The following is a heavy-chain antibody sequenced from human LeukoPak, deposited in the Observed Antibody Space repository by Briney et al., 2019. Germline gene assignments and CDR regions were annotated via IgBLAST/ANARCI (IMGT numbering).Heavy chain of an antibody. CDR2: ITGSGGST. CDR1: GFTFTTYA. J-gene: IGHJ4*02. V-gene: IGHV3-23*01. D-gene: IGHD1-26*01. Sequence: PGGSLRLSCGASGFTFTTYAMTWVRQAPGKGLEWVSSITGSGGSTYYGDSVKGRFTISRDNSKNTLYLQMNSLRAEDTAIYYCAKRAGANYYFDYWGQGTLVTVSS. CDR3: AKRAGANYYFDY.